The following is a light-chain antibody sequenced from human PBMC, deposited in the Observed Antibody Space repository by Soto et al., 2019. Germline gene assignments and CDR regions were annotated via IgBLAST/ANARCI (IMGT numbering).Light chain of an antibody. Sequence: EIVMTQSPASLSVSPGERATLSCWASENVGSKLAWYQHKPGQAPRLLIYGASTRATGIPARFSGSGSGTDFTLTVSSLQSEDFAVYYCQHYNNWPLTFGGGTKVDIK. CDR2: GAS. CDR1: ENVGSK. CDR3: QHYNNWPLT. J-gene: IGKJ4*01. V-gene: IGKV3-15*01.